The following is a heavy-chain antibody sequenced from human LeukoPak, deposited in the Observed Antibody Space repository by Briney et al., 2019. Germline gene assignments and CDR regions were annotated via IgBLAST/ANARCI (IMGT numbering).Heavy chain of an antibody. D-gene: IGHD6-19*01. CDR2: ISSSSSTI. V-gene: IGHV3-48*01. CDR1: GFTFSSYS. J-gene: IGHJ4*02. Sequence: GGSLRLSCAASGFTFSSYSMNWVRQAPGKGLEWVSYISSSSSTIYYADSVKGRFTISRDNAKNSLYLQMNSLRAEDTAVYYCARDLPDLYSSGWTSFDHWGQGTLVTVSS. CDR3: ARDLPDLYSSGWTSFDH.